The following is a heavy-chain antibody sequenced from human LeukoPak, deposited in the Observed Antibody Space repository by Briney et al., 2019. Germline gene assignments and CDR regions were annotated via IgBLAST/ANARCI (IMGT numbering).Heavy chain of an antibody. CDR3: ARAYSTYYDILTGLKPYEY. CDR1: GYTFTSYG. Sequence: ASVKVSCKTSGYTFTSYGISWVRQAPGQGLEWMGWMSPYSGNTNYAQKLQGRLTMTTDTSTSTAYMELSRLRSDDTAVYYCARAYSTYYDILTGLKPYEYWGQGTLVTVSS. D-gene: IGHD3-9*01. CDR2: MSPYSGNT. V-gene: IGHV1-18*01. J-gene: IGHJ4*02.